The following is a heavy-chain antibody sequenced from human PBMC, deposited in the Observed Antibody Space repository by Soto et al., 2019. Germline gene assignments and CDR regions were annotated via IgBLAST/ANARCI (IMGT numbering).Heavy chain of an antibody. CDR3: ARDDSDFGSGHFVY. V-gene: IGHV3-48*01. Sequence: EVHLVESGGRLVQPGGSLRLSCAASGFRFSDYSMNWVRQAPGRGLEWVSYISSSRFTIHYADSVEGRFAISRDNAKNSLSLQMNSLRGEDTAVYYCARDDSDFGSGHFVYWGQGALVTVSS. CDR2: ISSSRFTI. CDR1: GFRFSDYS. D-gene: IGHD3-3*01. J-gene: IGHJ4*02.